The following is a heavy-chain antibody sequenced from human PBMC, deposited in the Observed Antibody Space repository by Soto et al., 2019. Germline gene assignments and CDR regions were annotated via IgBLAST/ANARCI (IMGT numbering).Heavy chain of an antibody. J-gene: IGHJ4*02. Sequence: QVQLVQSGAEVKKPGASVKVSCKASGYTFTSYAMHWVRQAPGQRLEWMGWINAGNGNTKYSRKFQGRVTITRDTSASTAYMELSSLRSEDTAVYYCARELERRIGIDYWGQGTLVTVSS. D-gene: IGHD1-1*01. CDR3: ARELERRIGIDY. CDR2: INAGNGNT. V-gene: IGHV1-3*01. CDR1: GYTFTSYA.